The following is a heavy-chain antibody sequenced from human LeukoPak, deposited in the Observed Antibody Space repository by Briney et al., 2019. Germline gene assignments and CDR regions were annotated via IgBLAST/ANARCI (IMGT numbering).Heavy chain of an antibody. D-gene: IGHD6-13*01. Sequence: QPGGSLRLSCAASGFAFSSYAMSWVRQAPGKGLEWVSGISGSGGSTYYADSVKGRFTISRDNSKNTLYLQMNSLRAEDTAIYYCAKTYSSSWYTFDYWGQGTLVTVSS. CDR2: ISGSGGST. CDR1: GFAFSSYA. J-gene: IGHJ4*02. CDR3: AKTYSSSWYTFDY. V-gene: IGHV3-23*01.